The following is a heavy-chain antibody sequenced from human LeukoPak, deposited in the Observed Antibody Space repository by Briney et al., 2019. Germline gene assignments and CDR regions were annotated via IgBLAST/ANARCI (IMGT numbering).Heavy chain of an antibody. V-gene: IGHV3-30-3*01. J-gene: IGHJ4*02. CDR3: ARDSQMTTVTWYYFDY. CDR2: ISYDGSNK. CDR1: GFTFSSYA. Sequence: GGSLRLSCAASGFTFSSYAMSWVRQAPGKGLEWVAVISYDGSNKYYADSVKGRFTISRDNSKNTLYLQMNSLRAEDTAVYYCARDSQMTTVTWYYFDYWGQGTLVTVSS. D-gene: IGHD4-17*01.